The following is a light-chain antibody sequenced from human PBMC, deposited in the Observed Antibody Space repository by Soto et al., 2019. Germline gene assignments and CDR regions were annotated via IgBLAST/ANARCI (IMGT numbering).Light chain of an antibody. CDR2: DDS. CDR3: QVWDSSIVL. CDR1: N. Sequence: SYELTQPPSVSVAPGQTARITCGGNNVHWYQQKPGQAPVLVVYDDSDRPSGIPERFSGSSSGSTATLTISRVEAGDEADYYCQVWDSSIVLFGGGTKLTVL. V-gene: IGLV3-21*02. J-gene: IGLJ2*01.